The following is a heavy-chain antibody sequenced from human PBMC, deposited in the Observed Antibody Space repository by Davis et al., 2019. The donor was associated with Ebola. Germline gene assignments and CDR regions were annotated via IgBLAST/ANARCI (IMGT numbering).Heavy chain of an antibody. CDR3: ARDPTTIFEVVTLDY. J-gene: IGHJ4*02. V-gene: IGHV1-2*06. CDR1: GYTFTDYY. Sequence: ASVKVSCKASGYTFTDYYIHWVRQAPGQGLEWMGRINPNSGGTNYAQKFQGRVTMTRDTSISTAYMELSRLRSDDTAVYYCARDPTTIFEVVTLDYWGQGTLVTVSS. CDR2: INPNSGGT. D-gene: IGHD3-3*01.